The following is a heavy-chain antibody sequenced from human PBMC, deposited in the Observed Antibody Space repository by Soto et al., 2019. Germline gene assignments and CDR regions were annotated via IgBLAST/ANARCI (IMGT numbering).Heavy chain of an antibody. CDR2: INPNSGGT. CDR3: ARAADFGEQPKAIDY. V-gene: IGHV1-2*04. CDR1: GYTFTGYY. D-gene: IGHD3-10*01. Sequence: ASVKVSCKASGYTFTGYYMHWVRQAPGQGLEWMGWINPNSGGTNYAQKFQGWVTMTRDTSISTAYMELSRLRSDDTAVYYCARAADFGEQPKAIDYWGQGTLVTVSS. J-gene: IGHJ4*02.